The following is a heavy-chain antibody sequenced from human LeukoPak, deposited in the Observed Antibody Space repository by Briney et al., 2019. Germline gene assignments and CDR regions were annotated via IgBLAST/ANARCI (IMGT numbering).Heavy chain of an antibody. Sequence: PGGSLRLSCAASGFTFDDYTMHWVRQAPGKGLEWVSLISWDGGSTYYADSVKGRFTISRDNSKNSLYLQMNSLRTEDTALYYCAKGEARPMIWEAWFDPWGQGTLVTVSS. CDR1: GFTFDDYT. J-gene: IGHJ5*02. CDR3: AKGEARPMIWEAWFDP. CDR2: ISWDGGST. D-gene: IGHD1-26*01. V-gene: IGHV3-43*01.